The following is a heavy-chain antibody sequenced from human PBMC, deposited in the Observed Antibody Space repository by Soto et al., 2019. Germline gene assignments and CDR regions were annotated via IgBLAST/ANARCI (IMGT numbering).Heavy chain of an antibody. V-gene: IGHV1-18*01. D-gene: IGHD3-22*01. Sequence: ASVKVSCKXSGYTFTYYGITWVRQAPGQGLEWMGWISAYSGNTHYAQSLQGRVTMTTDTSTTTAYLDLRSLRSDDTALYYCARLGDYDASGRDYWGQGTLVTVSS. CDR3: ARLGDYDASGRDY. CDR2: ISAYSGNT. CDR1: GYTFTYYG. J-gene: IGHJ4*02.